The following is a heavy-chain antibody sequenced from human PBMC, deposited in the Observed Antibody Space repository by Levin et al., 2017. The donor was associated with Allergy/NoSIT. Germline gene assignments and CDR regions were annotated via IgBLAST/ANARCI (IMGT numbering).Heavy chain of an antibody. J-gene: IGHJ6*02. CDR3: ARLGIAARRTSVYYYYGMDV. CDR2: IYYSGST. D-gene: IGHD6-6*01. V-gene: IGHV4-39*01. Sequence: SQTLSLTCTVSGGSISSSSYYWGWIRQAPGKGLEWIGSIYYSGSTYYNPSLKSRVTISVDTSKNQFSLKLSSVTAADTAVYYCARLGIAARRTSVYYYYGMDVWGQGTTVTVAS. CDR1: GGSISSSSYY.